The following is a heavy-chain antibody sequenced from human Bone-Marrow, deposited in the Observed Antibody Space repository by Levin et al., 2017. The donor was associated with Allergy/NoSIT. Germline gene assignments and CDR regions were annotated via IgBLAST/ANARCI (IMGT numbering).Heavy chain of an antibody. CDR2: TTGSGTTT. CDR1: GFTFSTFT. J-gene: IGHJ4*02. V-gene: IGHV3-23*01. Sequence: GESLKISCPASGFTFSTFTMGWVRQAPGTGLEWVSTTTGSGTTTFYADSVTGRFLISRDNSKNTLYLQMNSLTPEDTAVYYCVTQNYYGSGSHLYWGLGTLVTVSS. D-gene: IGHD3-10*01. CDR3: VTQNYYGSGSHLY.